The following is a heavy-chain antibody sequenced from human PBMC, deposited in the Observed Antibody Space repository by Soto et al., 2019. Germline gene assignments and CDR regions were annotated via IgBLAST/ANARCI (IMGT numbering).Heavy chain of an antibody. D-gene: IGHD3-16*01. J-gene: IGHJ4*02. CDR2: INPDSGDT. CDR1: GYTFTSYY. CDR3: SRSVSFRTPRTDF. Sequence: QVQLVQSGAEVKKPGASVKVSCKASGYTFTSYYMHWVRQAPGQGLEWVGWINPDSGDTNYAQKFQGRVTVTRDASISTVYMEVNGLRSDDTGVYYCSRSVSFRTPRTDFWCQGTLGSVSS. V-gene: IGHV1-2*02.